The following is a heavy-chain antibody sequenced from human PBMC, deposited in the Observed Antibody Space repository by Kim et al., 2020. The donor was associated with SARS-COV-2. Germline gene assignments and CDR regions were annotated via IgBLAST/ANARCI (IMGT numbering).Heavy chain of an antibody. CDR1: GFTYSSYG. Sequence: GGSLRLPCVASGFTYSSYGMSWVRQAPGKGLEWVSGVSGSGGSTFYADSVKGRFTISRDNSKDTLYLQMNSLRAEDTALYYCAKSYDSTATLNWFDPWGQGTLVTVSS. D-gene: IGHD3-22*01. CDR2: VSGSGGST. CDR3: AKSYDSTATLNWFDP. J-gene: IGHJ5*02. V-gene: IGHV3-23*01.